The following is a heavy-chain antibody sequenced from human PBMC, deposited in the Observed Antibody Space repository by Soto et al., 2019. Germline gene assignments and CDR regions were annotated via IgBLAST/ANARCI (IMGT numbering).Heavy chain of an antibody. J-gene: IGHJ6*02. D-gene: IGHD5-12*01. V-gene: IGHV1-18*01. CDR3: AREGVATYYYSGMDV. CDR2: ISTYNGDT. CDR1: GYTFTRSG. Sequence: QVQLVQSGAEVKKPGASVKVSCKASGYTFTRSGISWVRQAPGQGLEWMGWISTYNGDTNYAQTLLGSVTMTTNTSTSTVHMEGRSLRSDDTAVYYCAREGVATYYYSGMDVWGQGTPVTVSS.